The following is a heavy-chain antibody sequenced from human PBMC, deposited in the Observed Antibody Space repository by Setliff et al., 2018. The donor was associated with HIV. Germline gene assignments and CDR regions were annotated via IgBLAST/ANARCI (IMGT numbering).Heavy chain of an antibody. J-gene: IGHJ6*02. D-gene: IGHD2-15*01. CDR1: GFTFSNYS. V-gene: IGHV3-21*04. CDR3: AKTLPTLYPPHDYYFAMDV. CDR2: ISASATYI. Sequence: PGGSLRLSCAASGFTFSNYSMNWVRQTPGKGLEWVSSISASATYIYYADSVKGRFTISRDNVKNSLYLQMNSLRAEDTAVYYCAKTLPTLYPPHDYYFAMDVWGQGTTVTVSS.